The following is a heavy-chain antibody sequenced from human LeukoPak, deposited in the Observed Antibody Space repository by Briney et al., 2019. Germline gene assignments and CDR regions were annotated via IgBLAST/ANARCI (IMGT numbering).Heavy chain of an antibody. D-gene: IGHD3-3*01. V-gene: IGHV3-7*01. Sequence: GGPLRLSCLASGFTFSNSWMTWVREAPGRGLEWVANIKEDGSDKQYVDSVRGRFTISRDNAKNSVSLQMDGPRAEDTAVYHCVRESDVWSGPGIGRPLDVWGKGTTVTVSS. CDR3: VRESDVWSGPGIGRPLDV. CDR2: IKEDGSDK. CDR1: GFTFSNSW. J-gene: IGHJ6*04.